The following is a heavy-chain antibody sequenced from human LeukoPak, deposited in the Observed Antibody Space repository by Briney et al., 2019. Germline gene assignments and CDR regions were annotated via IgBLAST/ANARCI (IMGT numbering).Heavy chain of an antibody. CDR1: GLTFNNYA. V-gene: IGHV3-33*08. J-gene: IGHJ4*02. CDR2: IWFDGSQK. CDR3: ARWGTSSLDY. D-gene: IGHD6-6*01. Sequence: GGSLRLSCAASGLTFNNYAMSWVRQAPGKGLEWVAVIWFDGSQKYHADSVKGRFTISRDNSRNTLYLQMDSLRAEDTAVYYCARWGTSSLDYWGQGTLVTVSS.